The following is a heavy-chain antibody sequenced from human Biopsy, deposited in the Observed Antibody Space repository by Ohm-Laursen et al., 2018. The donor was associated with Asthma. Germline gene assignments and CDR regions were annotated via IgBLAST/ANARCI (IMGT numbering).Heavy chain of an antibody. Sequence: GTLSLTCDVYPGSFSGFFWTWIRQSPGRGLEWIGETNERGVTNNNPSLKSRVIISIDTYWNRVSLKLTSVTAADTAVYYCARGPELDVWGQGTTVTVSS. CDR2: TNERGVT. CDR1: PGSFSGFF. J-gene: IGHJ6*02. CDR3: ARGPELDV. V-gene: IGHV4-34*01.